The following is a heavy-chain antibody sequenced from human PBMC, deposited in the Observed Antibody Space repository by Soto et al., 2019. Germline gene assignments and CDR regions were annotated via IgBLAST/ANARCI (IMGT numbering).Heavy chain of an antibody. CDR1: GFTFSSCA. D-gene: IGHD2-15*01. CDR3: ASEFGSSLDY. J-gene: IGHJ4*02. CDR2: ISGSGGRT. V-gene: IGHV3-23*01. Sequence: EVQLLESGGGLVQPGGSLRLSCAASGFTFSSCAMSWVRQAPGKGLEWVSGISGSGGRTYYAASVKGRFTISRDNSRNTLYLQMNSLRAEDTAVYYCASEFGSSLDYWGQGTLVTVSS.